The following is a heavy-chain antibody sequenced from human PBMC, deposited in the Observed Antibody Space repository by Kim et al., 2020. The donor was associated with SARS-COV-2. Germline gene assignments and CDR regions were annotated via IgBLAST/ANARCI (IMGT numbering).Heavy chain of an antibody. CDR3: ARDRPQMATSHQGY. Sequence: GGSLRLSCAASGFTVSSNYMSWVRQAPGKGLEWVSVIYSGGSTYYADSVKGRFTISRDNSKNTLYLQMNSLRAEDTAVYYCARDRPQMATSHQGYWGQGTLVTVSS. J-gene: IGHJ4*02. D-gene: IGHD5-12*01. CDR2: IYSGGST. V-gene: IGHV3-66*01. CDR1: GFTVSSNY.